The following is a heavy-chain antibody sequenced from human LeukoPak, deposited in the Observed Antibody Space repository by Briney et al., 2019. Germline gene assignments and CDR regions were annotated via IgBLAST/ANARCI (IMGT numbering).Heavy chain of an antibody. CDR3: ARDHALTQWLPLRFDP. CDR2: INTNTGNP. Sequence: ASVTVSCKASGYTFINYAMNWVRQAPGQGRECMGWINTNTGNPTYAQGFTGRFVFSLDTSVSTAYLQISSLKAEDTAVYYCARDHALTQWLPLRFDPWGQGTLVTVSS. V-gene: IGHV7-4-1*02. D-gene: IGHD6-19*01. J-gene: IGHJ5*02. CDR1: GYTFINYA.